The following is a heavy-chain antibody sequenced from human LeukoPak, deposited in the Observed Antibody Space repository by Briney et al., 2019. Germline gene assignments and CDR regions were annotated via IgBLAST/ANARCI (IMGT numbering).Heavy chain of an antibody. Sequence: ASVKVSCKASGYTFTSYGISWVRQAPGQGLEWMGIINPSGGSTSYAQKFQGRVTMTRDTSTSTVYMELSSLRSEDTAVYYCARDGSPFDIWGQGTMVTVSS. CDR1: GYTFTSYG. V-gene: IGHV1-46*01. J-gene: IGHJ3*02. CDR3: ARDGSPFDI. CDR2: INPSGGST.